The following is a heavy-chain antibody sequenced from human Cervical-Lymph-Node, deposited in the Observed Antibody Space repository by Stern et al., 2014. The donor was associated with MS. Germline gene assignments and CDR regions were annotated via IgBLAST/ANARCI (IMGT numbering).Heavy chain of an antibody. D-gene: IGHD5-24*01. Sequence: EVQLVQSGGGLVQPGGSLRLSCTASGFTFSSHGMHWVRQAPGKGLEHVSAVSSDGGATLYADSVKGRFTVSRDNSKNTLYLQMTSLRVDDTAVYFCVRRRGKGYNNFLDYWGQGTLVTVSS. CDR1: GFTFSSHG. J-gene: IGHJ4*02. V-gene: IGHV3-64D*06. CDR3: VRRRGKGYNNFLDY. CDR2: VSSDGGAT.